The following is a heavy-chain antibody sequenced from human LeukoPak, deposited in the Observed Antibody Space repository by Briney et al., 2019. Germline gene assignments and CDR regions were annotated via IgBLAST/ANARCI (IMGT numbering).Heavy chain of an antibody. D-gene: IGHD5-18*01. CDR2: IYSGGST. J-gene: IGHJ6*03. V-gene: IGHV3-53*01. Sequence: PGGSLRLSCAASGFTVSSNYMSWVRQAPGKGLEWVSVIYSGGSTYYADSVKGRFTISRDNSKNTLYLQMNSLRAEDTAVYYCARGGLDSYGSWGSRYYYMDVWGKGTTVTVSS. CDR3: ARGGLDSYGSWGSRYYYMDV. CDR1: GFTVSSNY.